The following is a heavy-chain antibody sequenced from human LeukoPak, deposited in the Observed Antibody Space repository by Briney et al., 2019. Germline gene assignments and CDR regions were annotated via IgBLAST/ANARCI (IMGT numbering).Heavy chain of an antibody. D-gene: IGHD6-13*01. CDR3: ARDRWQQLVDY. J-gene: IGHJ4*02. Sequence: ASVKVSCKASGYTFTSYYLHWVRQAPGQGLEWMGIINPSGGNTSYAQKFQGKVTMTRDTSTSTVYMELSSLRSEDTAVYYCARDRWQQLVDYWGQGTLVTVSS. CDR2: INPSGGNT. V-gene: IGHV1-46*01. CDR1: GYTFTSYY.